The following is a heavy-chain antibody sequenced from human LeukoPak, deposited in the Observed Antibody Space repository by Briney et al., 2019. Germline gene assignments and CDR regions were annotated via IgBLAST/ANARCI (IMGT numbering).Heavy chain of an antibody. CDR1: GYSFSNYW. CDR2: IYPGDSDT. D-gene: IGHD1-26*01. J-gene: IGHJ4*02. V-gene: IGHV5-51*01. CDR3: GRHRISGGSYYFDF. Sequence: GEPLKISGKGSGYSFSNYWIAWVRQMPGKGLEWMGIIYPGDSDTRYSPSFQGHVTMSADKSISTAYLQWSSLQASDSAMYYCGRHRISGGSYYFDFWGQGTLVTVSS.